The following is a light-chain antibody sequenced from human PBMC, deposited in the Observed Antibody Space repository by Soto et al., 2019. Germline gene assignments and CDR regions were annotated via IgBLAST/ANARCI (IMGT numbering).Light chain of an antibody. J-gene: IGKJ4*01. CDR2: AAS. CDR1: QGIGSA. V-gene: IGKV1-17*01. Sequence: DIQMTQSPSSLSASVGDRVTITCRASQGIGSALGWYQQKPRKAPKRLIYAASSLQSGVPSRFSGSGSGTEFTLTISSLQPEDFATYYFLHHNSYPPTFGGGTKVEIK. CDR3: LHHNSYPPT.